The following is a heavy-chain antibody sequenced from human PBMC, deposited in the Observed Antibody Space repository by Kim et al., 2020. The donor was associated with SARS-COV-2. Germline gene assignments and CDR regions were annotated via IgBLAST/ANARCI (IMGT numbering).Heavy chain of an antibody. D-gene: IGHD2-2*01. Sequence: SLKSRCTISVDTSKNQFSLKLSSVTAADTAVYYCARQYCSSTSCSDAFDIWGQGTMVTVSS. CDR3: ARQYCSSTSCSDAFDI. J-gene: IGHJ3*02. V-gene: IGHV4-59*08.